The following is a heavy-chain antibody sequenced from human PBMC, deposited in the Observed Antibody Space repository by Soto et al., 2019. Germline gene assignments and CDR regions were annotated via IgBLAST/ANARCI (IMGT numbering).Heavy chain of an antibody. D-gene: IGHD1-7*01. J-gene: IGHJ6*03. CDR2: IKQDGSEK. V-gene: IGHV3-7*01. CDR3: ARASWNYVGYYMDV. Sequence: GGSLRLSCAASGFTFSSYWMSWVRQAPGKGLEWVANIKQDGSEKYYVDSVKGRFTISRDNAKNSLYLQMNSLRAEDTAVYYCARASWNYVGYYMDVWGKGTTVTVSS. CDR1: GFTFSSYW.